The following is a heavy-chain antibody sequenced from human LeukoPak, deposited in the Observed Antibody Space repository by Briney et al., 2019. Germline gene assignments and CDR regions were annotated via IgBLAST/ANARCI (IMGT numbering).Heavy chain of an antibody. CDR1: GGSISSSSYY. Sequence: SETLSLTCTVSGGSISSSSYYWGWIRQPPWKGLEWIGSIYYSGSTYYNPSLNSRVTISVDTSKSQFSLKLSSVPAADTAVYYCARHPPGYTSSYGDWFDHWGQGTLVTVSS. D-gene: IGHD6-13*01. CDR3: ARHPPGYTSSYGDWFDH. V-gene: IGHV4-39*01. J-gene: IGHJ5*02. CDR2: IYYSGST.